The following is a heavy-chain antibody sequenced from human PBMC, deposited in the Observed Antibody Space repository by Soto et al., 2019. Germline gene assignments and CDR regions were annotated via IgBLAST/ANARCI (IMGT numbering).Heavy chain of an antibody. CDR3: AKDGLNIVGATPH. J-gene: IGHJ4*02. V-gene: IGHV3-23*01. Sequence: EVQLLESGGGLVQPGGSLRLSCAASGFTFSSYAMSWVRQAPGKGLEWVSAISGSGGSTYYADSVKGRFTISRDNSKNTLYLQMNSLRAEDTAVYYCAKDGLNIVGATPHWGQRTLVTVSS. CDR2: ISGSGGST. CDR1: GFTFSSYA. D-gene: IGHD1-26*01.